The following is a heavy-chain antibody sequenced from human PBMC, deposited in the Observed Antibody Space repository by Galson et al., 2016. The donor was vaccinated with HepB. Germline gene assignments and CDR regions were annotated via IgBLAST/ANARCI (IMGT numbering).Heavy chain of an antibody. D-gene: IGHD3-3*01. CDR2: LSVSGGYT. CDR3: AKAFWVGYSARGGYYFDS. CDR1: GFTFSNYP. V-gene: IGHV3-23*01. J-gene: IGHJ4*02. Sequence: SLRLSCAASGFTFSNYPMSWVRQAPGKGLEWVSALSVSGGYTPYADSVKGRFLIPRDHSKNTLYLQMTSLRAEDTAIYYCAKAFWVGYSARGGYYFDSWGQGTLVTVSS.